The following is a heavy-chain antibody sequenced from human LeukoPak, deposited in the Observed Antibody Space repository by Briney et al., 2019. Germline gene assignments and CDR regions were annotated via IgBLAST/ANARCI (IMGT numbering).Heavy chain of an antibody. CDR1: GFTFSIFG. Sequence: GGSLRLSCAASGFTFSIFGMHWVRQSPGKGLEWVAVISYDGTNNYHIDSVKGRFTISRDNFKKILYLEMNSLRPEDTAVYYCAKSSPRVPGRPRGAFDIWGQGTMVTVSS. CDR2: ISYDGTNN. D-gene: IGHD6-6*01. CDR3: AKSSPRVPGRPRGAFDI. V-gene: IGHV3-30*18. J-gene: IGHJ3*02.